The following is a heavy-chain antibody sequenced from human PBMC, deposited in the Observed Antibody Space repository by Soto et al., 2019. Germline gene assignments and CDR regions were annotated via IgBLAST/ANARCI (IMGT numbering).Heavy chain of an antibody. CDR3: TRNVGSSWLDS. J-gene: IGHJ5*01. CDR1: GDSVSSGSAS. Sequence: LSLTCDISGDSVSSGSASWNWIRQTPSRGLEWLGRTYYRSKWFYDYAVSVNSRMTITPDTSKNQLSLQLSSVSPEDTAAYYCTRNVGSSWLDSWGQGTLVTVSS. CDR2: TYYRSKWFY. V-gene: IGHV6-1*01.